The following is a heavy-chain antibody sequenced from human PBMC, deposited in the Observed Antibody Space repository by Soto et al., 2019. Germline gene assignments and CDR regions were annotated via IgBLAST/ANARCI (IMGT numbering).Heavy chain of an antibody. J-gene: IGHJ3*02. CDR2: IDWDDDK. D-gene: IGHD1-1*01. Sequence: SGPTLVNPTQTLTLTCTFSGFSLSTNGMGVSWIRQPPGKALEWLARIDWDDDKFYSTSLETRLTISKDTSSNQVVLTMTNMDPVDTATYYCARSPPGERAFDIWGQGTMVTVSS. V-gene: IGHV2-70*04. CDR3: ARSPPGERAFDI. CDR1: GFSLSTNGMG.